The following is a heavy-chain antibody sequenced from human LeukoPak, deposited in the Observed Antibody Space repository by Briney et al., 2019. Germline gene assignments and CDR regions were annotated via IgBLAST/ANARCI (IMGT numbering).Heavy chain of an antibody. Sequence: GASVKVSCKASGYTFVGYYVHWVRQAPGQGLEWMAWIDPSTGNTHYAQKFQGRITVTRDTSISTTYMELSWLTSDDTALYYCAREYSASEHWGQGTLVTVSS. V-gene: IGHV1-2*02. J-gene: IGHJ1*01. CDR2: IDPSTGNT. D-gene: IGHD4-11*01. CDR3: AREYSASEH. CDR1: GYTFVGYY.